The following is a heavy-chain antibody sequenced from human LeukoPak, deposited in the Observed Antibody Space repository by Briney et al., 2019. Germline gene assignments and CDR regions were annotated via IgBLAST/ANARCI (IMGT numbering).Heavy chain of an antibody. CDR3: AKTRSGVYQLRLLGAFDI. V-gene: IGHV3-23*01. J-gene: IGHJ3*02. Sequence: PGGSLRLSCAASGFTFSSYGMHWVRQAPGKGLEWVSAISGSGGSTYYADSVKGRFTISRDNSKNTLYLQMNSLRAEDTAVYYCAKTRSGVYQLRLLGAFDIWGQGTMVTVSS. CDR2: ISGSGGST. D-gene: IGHD2-2*01. CDR1: GFTFSSYG.